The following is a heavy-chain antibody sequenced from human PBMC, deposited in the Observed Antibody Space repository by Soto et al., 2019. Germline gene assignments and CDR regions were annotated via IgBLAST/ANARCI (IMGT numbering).Heavy chain of an antibody. CDR3: AKGGSRSSWFWHD. CDR2: IHYSGSP. D-gene: IGHD6-13*01. CDR1: VDYIHIGGYY. V-gene: IGHV4-61*08. Sequence: SETLSLTCSVSVDYIHIGGYYWTWIRQPPGKGLEWVGYIHYSGSPNYNPSLKSRVTMSLDTSENQFSLKLSSVTTADTAVYYCAKGGSRSSWFWHDWGQGTLVTVSS. J-gene: IGHJ4*02.